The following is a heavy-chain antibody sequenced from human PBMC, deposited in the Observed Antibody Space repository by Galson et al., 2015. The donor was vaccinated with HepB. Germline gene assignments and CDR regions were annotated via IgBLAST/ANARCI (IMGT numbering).Heavy chain of an antibody. J-gene: IGHJ4*02. CDR1: GFMFNTYL. D-gene: IGHD6-13*01. V-gene: IGHV3-7*01. CDR2: IKQDGSGE. CDR3: ARDGYLLSYYLDY. Sequence: SLRLSCAASGFMFNTYLMTWVRQAPGRGLEWVATIKQDGSGEFYVDSVKGRFTISRDNGKNSLYLQMTSLRADDTAVYYCARDGYLLSYYLDYWGQGTLVTVSS.